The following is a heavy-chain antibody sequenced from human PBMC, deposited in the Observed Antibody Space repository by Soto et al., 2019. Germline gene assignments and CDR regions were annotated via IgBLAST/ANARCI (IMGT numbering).Heavy chain of an antibody. Sequence: PGGSLRLSCAVSGFTFSDYWMSWVRQAPGKGLEWVANIKQDGNEKYYVDSVKGRFTVSRDNAKNTMSLQMYSLRGDDTAVYYCARVLKSSGWDNDVFDIWGQGAMVTVSS. V-gene: IGHV3-7*01. J-gene: IGHJ3*02. CDR3: ARVLKSSGWDNDVFDI. CDR1: GFTFSDYW. D-gene: IGHD6-19*01. CDR2: IKQDGNEK.